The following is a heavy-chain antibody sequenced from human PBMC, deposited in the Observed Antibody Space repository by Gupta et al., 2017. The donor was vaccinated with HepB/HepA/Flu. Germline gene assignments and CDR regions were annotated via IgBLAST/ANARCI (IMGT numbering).Heavy chain of an antibody. CDR1: GFPFSSYA. V-gene: IGHV3-23*01. J-gene: IGHJ6*02. CDR2: ISGSGGST. D-gene: IGHD2-21*01. Sequence: EVQLLESGGGLVQPGGSLRLSCAASGFPFSSYAMSWVRQAPGKGLEWVSAISGSGGSTYYADSVKGRFTISRDNSKNTLYLQMNSLRAEDTAVYYCAKVAYSGAYYYYGMDVWGQGTTVTVSS. CDR3: AKVAYSGAYYYYGMDV.